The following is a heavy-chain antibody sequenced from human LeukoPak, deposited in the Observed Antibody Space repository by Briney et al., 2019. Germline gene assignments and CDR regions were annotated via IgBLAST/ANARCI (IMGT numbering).Heavy chain of an antibody. CDR1: GGSISSYY. D-gene: IGHD2-15*01. Sequence: PSETLSLTCTVSGGSISSYYWSWIRQPAGKGLEWIGRIYTSGSTGYDPSLKSRVTMSVDTSKNQFSLKLSSVTAADTAVYYCARVDLRAAYFDYWGQGTLVTVSS. CDR3: ARVDLRAAYFDY. V-gene: IGHV4-4*07. CDR2: IYTSGST. J-gene: IGHJ4*02.